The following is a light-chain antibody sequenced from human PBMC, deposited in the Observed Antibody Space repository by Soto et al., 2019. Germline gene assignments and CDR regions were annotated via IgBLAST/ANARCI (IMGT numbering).Light chain of an antibody. CDR2: KAS. V-gene: IGKV1-5*03. CDR1: QSISSW. J-gene: IGKJ4*01. Sequence: DIQMTQSPSTLSASVGDRVTITCRASQSISSWLAWYQQKPGKAPKLLIYKASSLESGVPSRFSGSGSGTEFTLTISSLQPDDFATYYCQQDDSYSPLTFGGGTKVDNK. CDR3: QQDDSYSPLT.